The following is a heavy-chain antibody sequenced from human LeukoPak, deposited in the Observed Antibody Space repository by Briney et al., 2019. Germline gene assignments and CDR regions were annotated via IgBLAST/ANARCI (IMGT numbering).Heavy chain of an antibody. CDR3: AKGMRQFDY. CDR1: GFTFSNYV. Sequence: GGSLRLSCVASGFTFSNYVMSWVRQAPGKGLEWVSGISGNGGSTYNVDSVKGRFTISRDNSNNTLYLQMNSLRAEDTAVYYCAKGMRQFDYWGQGTLVTVSS. CDR2: ISGNGGST. J-gene: IGHJ4*02. V-gene: IGHV3-23*01.